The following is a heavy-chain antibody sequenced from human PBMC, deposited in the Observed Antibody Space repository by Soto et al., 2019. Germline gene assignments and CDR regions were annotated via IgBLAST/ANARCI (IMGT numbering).Heavy chain of an antibody. J-gene: IGHJ4*02. CDR2: INHRGST. CDR3: SREVLTGYQFDY. D-gene: IGHD3-9*01. Sequence: PSETLSLTCAVYGGSFSGYYWSWIRQPPGKGLEWIGEINHRGSTKYNPSLKSRVTISGDTSKNQISLNLSSVTAADTAVYYCSREVLTGYQFDYWGQGTLVTVSS. CDR1: GGSFSGYY. V-gene: IGHV4-34*01.